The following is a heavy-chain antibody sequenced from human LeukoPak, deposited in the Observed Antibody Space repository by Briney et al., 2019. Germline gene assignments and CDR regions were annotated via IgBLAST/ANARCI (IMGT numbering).Heavy chain of an antibody. CDR3: ARVFGGSYHGDFDY. Sequence: ASVKVSCKASGYTFTGYYMHWVRQAPGQGLEWMGWINPNSGGTNYAQKFQGRVTMTTDTSTSTAYMELRSLRSDDTAVYYCARVFGGSYHGDFDYWGQGTLVTVSS. CDR1: GYTFTGYY. CDR2: INPNSGGT. J-gene: IGHJ4*02. V-gene: IGHV1-2*02. D-gene: IGHD1-26*01.